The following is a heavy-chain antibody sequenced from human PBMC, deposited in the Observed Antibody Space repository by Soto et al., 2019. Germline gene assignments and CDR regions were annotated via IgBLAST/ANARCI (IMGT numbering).Heavy chain of an antibody. CDR1: GGSISSYY. J-gene: IGHJ6*02. V-gene: IGHV4-59*08. CDR2: IYYSGST. CDR3: ATASGSTYGGPYYYYGLDV. D-gene: IGHD2-15*01. Sequence: SETLSLTCTVSGGSISSYYWSWIRQPPGKGLEWIGYIYYSGSTKYNPSLKSRVTISVDTSKNQFSLKVSSVTAADTAVYHCATASGSTYGGPYYYYGLDVWGQGTTVTV.